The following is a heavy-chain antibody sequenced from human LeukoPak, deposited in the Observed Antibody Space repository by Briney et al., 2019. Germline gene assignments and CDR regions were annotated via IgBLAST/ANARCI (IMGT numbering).Heavy chain of an antibody. Sequence: GASVKVSCKASGYTFTSYGISWVRQATGQGLEWMGWMNPNSGNTGYAQKFQGRVTITRNTSISTAYMELSSLRSEDTAVYYCASGSYAVAGTAWGQGTLVTVSS. CDR2: MNPNSGNT. CDR3: ASGSYAVAGTA. J-gene: IGHJ5*02. CDR1: GYTFTSYG. D-gene: IGHD6-19*01. V-gene: IGHV1-8*03.